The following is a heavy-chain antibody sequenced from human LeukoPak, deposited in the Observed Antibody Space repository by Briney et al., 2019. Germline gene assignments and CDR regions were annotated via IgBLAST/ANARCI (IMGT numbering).Heavy chain of an antibody. Sequence: GGSLRLSCSASGFTFSNYTMHWVRQAPGKGLVWVSRIKSDGTSTNYADSVKGRFTISRDNAKNTLHLQVNSLRADDTAVYYCAKGGASLFDYWGQGTLVTVSS. D-gene: IGHD1-26*01. CDR3: AKGGASLFDY. CDR1: GFTFSNYT. V-gene: IGHV3-74*01. CDR2: IKSDGTST. J-gene: IGHJ4*02.